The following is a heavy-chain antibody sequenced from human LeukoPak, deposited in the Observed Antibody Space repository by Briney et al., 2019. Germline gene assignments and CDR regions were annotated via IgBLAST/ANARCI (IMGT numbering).Heavy chain of an antibody. CDR1: GGSFSGYY. D-gene: IGHD3-10*01. CDR2: IYHSGIT. Sequence: SETLSLTCAVYGGSFSGYYWSWIRQPPGKGLEWIAIIYHSGITYYNPSLKSRVTISVDTSKNQFSLKLTSVTAADTAVYYCASNLYGSGNYFAYWGQGTLVTVSS. CDR3: ASNLYGSGNYFAY. V-gene: IGHV4-34*01. J-gene: IGHJ4*02.